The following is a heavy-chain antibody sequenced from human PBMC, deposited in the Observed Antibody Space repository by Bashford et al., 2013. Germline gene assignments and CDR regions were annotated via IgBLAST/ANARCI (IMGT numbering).Heavy chain of an antibody. V-gene: IGHV4-34*01. D-gene: IGHD6-19*01. Sequence: LLYSSETLSLTCAVYGGSFSGYYWSWIRQPPGKGLEWIGEINHSGSTSYNPSLKSRVTISVDTSKNQFSLKLSSVTAADTAVYYCARYYSSGWYVLRYGWFDPWGQGTLVTVSS. J-gene: IGHJ5*02. CDR2: INHSGST. CDR1: GGSFSGYY. CDR3: ARYYSSGWYVLRYGWFDP.